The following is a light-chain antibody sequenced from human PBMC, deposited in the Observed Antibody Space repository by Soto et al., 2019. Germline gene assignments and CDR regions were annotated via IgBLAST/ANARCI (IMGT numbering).Light chain of an antibody. Sequence: DIVLTQSPGTLSLSPGERATLSCRASQDVLNNYLAWFQQKPGQAPRLLISAISTRASGIPDRFSGSGSGTHFNLTISRLEAEDFAVYYCQQYGSLQTFGQATKVDTK. CDR1: QDVLNNY. J-gene: IGKJ1*01. CDR2: AIS. V-gene: IGKV3-20*01. CDR3: QQYGSLQT.